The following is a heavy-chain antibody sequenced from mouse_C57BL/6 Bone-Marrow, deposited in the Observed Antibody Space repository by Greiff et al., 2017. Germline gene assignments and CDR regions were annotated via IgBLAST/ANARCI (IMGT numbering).Heavy chain of an antibody. V-gene: IGHV1-64*01. CDR3: ARSHYYYGSSLFAY. J-gene: IGHJ3*01. D-gene: IGHD1-1*01. CDR1: GYTFTSYW. CDR2: IHPNSGST. Sequence: QVQLQQSGAELVKPGASVKLSCKASGYTFTSYWMHWVKQRPGQGLEWIGMIHPNSGSTNYNEKFKSKATLTVDKSSSTAYMQLSSLTSEDSAVYYCARSHYYYGSSLFAYWGQGTLVTVSA.